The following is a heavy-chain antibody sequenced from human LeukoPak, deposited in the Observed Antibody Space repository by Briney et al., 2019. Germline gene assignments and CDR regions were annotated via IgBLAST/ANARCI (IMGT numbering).Heavy chain of an antibody. V-gene: IGHV3-74*03. CDR2: INSDGSST. CDR1: GFTFSSYW. CDR3: ARQYSYDSSGYYPWDY. Sequence: GGSMRLSCAASGFTFSSYWMHWVRRAPGKGLVWVSRINSDGSSTTYADSVKGRFTISRDNAKNTLYLQMNSLRAEDTAMYYCARQYSYDSSGYYPWDYWGQGTLVTVSS. J-gene: IGHJ4*02. D-gene: IGHD3-22*01.